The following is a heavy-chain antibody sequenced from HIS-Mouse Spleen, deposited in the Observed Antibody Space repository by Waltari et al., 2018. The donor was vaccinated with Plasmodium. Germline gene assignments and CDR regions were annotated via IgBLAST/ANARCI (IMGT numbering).Heavy chain of an antibody. Sequence: QVQLQQWGAGLLQPSETLSLTCAVYGRSFRGYYWGWIRQPPGKGLEWIGEINHSGSTNYNPSLKSRVTISVDTSKNQFSLKLSSVTAADTAVYYCASSGSGSYYYWGQGTLVTVSS. CDR1: GRSFRGYY. J-gene: IGHJ4*02. CDR2: INHSGST. D-gene: IGHD3-10*01. CDR3: ASSGSGSYYY. V-gene: IGHV4-34*01.